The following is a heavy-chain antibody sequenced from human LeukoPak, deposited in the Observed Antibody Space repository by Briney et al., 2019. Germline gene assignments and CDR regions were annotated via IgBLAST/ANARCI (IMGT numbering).Heavy chain of an antibody. CDR3: ARASEGYYYMDV. Sequence: GASVKVSCKASGYTFTSYDVYWVRQATGQGLEWMGWMNPNSGHTGYAQKFQGRVTITRNTSISTAYMELSSLRSEDTAVYYCARASEGYYYMDVWGKGTTVTVSS. V-gene: IGHV1-8*01. CDR2: MNPNSGHT. CDR1: GYTFTSYD. J-gene: IGHJ6*03.